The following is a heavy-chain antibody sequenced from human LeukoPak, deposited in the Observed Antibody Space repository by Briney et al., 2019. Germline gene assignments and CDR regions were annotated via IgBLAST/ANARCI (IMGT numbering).Heavy chain of an antibody. CDR3: SRRLWFGDHDAFDI. D-gene: IGHD3-10*01. CDR1: GGSISSYY. Sequence: TSETLSLTCTVSGGSISSYYWSWIRQPPGKGLEWIGYIYCSGSTNYNPSLKSRVTISVDTSKNQFSLKLSSVTAADTAVYYCSRRLWFGDHDAFDIWGQGTMVTVSS. J-gene: IGHJ3*02. CDR2: IYCSGST. V-gene: IGHV4-59*01.